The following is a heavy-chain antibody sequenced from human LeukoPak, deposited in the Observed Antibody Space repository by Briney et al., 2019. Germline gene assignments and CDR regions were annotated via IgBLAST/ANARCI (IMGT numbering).Heavy chain of an antibody. Sequence: PGGSPRLSCAASGFTFSSYGMHWVRQAPGKGLEWVAVISYDGSNKYYADSVKGRFTISGDNSKNTLYLQMNSLRAEDTAVYYCAKDRIAAAGLRYYYYGMDVWGQGTTVTVSS. CDR3: AKDRIAAAGLRYYYYGMDV. CDR1: GFTFSSYG. CDR2: ISYDGSNK. V-gene: IGHV3-30*18. D-gene: IGHD6-13*01. J-gene: IGHJ6*02.